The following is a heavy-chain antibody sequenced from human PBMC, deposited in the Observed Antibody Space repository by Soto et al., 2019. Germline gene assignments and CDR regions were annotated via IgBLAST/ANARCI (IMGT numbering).Heavy chain of an antibody. D-gene: IGHD6-19*01. CDR1: GFTFSSYA. CDR2: ISGSGDRT. J-gene: IGHJ5*02. CDR3: AKDRGSSGWYRS. V-gene: IGHV3-23*01. Sequence: EVQLLESGGDLVQPGGSLRLSCAASGFTFSSYAMSWVRQAPGKGLEWVSGISGSGDRTYYADSVKGRFTNSRDSSTNTLYLQMNSLRAEDTAVYYCAKDRGSSGWYRSWGQGTLVTVSS.